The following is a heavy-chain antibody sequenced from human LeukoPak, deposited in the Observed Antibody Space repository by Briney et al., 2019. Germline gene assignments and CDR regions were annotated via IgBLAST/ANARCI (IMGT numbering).Heavy chain of an antibody. V-gene: IGHV3-48*03. Sequence: PGGSLRLSCAASGFTFSSYEMNWVRQAPGKGLEGVSYITGSGDVTYYADSVKGRFSISRDNAKNSLYLQMNSLRAEDTAIYYCVRWPSGSYPYYYYYGMDVWGTGTTVTVSS. D-gene: IGHD3-10*01. CDR1: GFTFSSYE. CDR3: VRWPSGSYPYYYYYGMDV. J-gene: IGHJ6*04. CDR2: ITGSGDVT.